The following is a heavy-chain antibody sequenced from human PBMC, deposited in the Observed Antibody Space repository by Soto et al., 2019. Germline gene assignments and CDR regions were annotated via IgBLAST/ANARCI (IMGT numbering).Heavy chain of an antibody. Sequence: SLRLSCAASGFTFSSYGMHWVRQAPGKGLEWVAVISYDGSNKYYADSVKGRFTISRDNSKNTLYLQMNSLRAEDTAVYYCAKDRGYGWGQGTLVTVSS. CDR3: AKDRGYG. D-gene: IGHD5-12*01. CDR1: GFTFSSYG. V-gene: IGHV3-30*18. J-gene: IGHJ4*02. CDR2: ISYDGSNK.